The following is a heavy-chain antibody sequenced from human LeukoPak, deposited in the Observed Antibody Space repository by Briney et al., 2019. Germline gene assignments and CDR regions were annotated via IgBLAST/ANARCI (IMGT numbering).Heavy chain of an antibody. V-gene: IGHV3-23*01. CDR2: ISGSGGST. CDR3: AKDQSYGFDY. J-gene: IGHJ4*02. CDR1: GFTFSSYA. Sequence: GGSLRLSCAASGFTFSSYAMSWVRQAPGKGLEWVSLISGSGGSTYYADSVKGRFTISRDNSKNTLYLQMNSLRADDTAVYYCAKDQSYGFDYWGQGTLVTVSS. D-gene: IGHD5-18*01.